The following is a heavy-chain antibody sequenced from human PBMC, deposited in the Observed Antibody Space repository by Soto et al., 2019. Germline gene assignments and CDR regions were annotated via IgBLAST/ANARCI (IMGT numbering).Heavy chain of an antibody. J-gene: IGHJ6*02. Sequence: GASVKVSWKASGGTFSSYAISWVRQAPGQGLEWMGGIIPIFGTANYAQKFQGRVTITADESTSTAYMELSSLRSEDTAVYYCARDQCRSSGWSYYYYDMDVWRHGTTITVSS. V-gene: IGHV1-69*13. CDR3: ARDQCRSSGWSYYYYDMDV. CDR2: IIPIFGTA. CDR1: GGTFSSYA. D-gene: IGHD6-19*01.